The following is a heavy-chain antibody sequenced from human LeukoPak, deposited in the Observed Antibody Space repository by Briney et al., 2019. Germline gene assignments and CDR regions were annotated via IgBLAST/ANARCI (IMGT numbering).Heavy chain of an antibody. Sequence: PGGSLRLSCAASGFTVSSNYMSWVRQAPGKGLEWVSVIYSGGSTYYADSVKGRFTISRDNSKNTLYLQMNSLRAEDTAVYYCARPLERAAFDSGGQEPRVPVS. J-gene: IGHJ4*02. CDR2: IYSGGST. CDR1: GFTVSSNY. D-gene: IGHD5-24*01. V-gene: IGHV3-66*02. CDR3: ARPLERAAFDS.